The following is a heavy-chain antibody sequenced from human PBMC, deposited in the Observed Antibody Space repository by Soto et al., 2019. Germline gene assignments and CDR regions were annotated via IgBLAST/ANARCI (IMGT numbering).Heavy chain of an antibody. CDR2: IFYTGST. CDR3: AREGRHSGGMRDNWFDP. CDR1: GGSITSRTYY. D-gene: IGHD3-10*01. V-gene: IGHV4-31*03. J-gene: IGHJ5*02. Sequence: QVQLQESGPGLVKPSQTLSLTCTVSGGSITSRTYYWNWLRQLPGKGLECIGYIFYTGSTYYNPSLKSRLTISSDTSKNQFPLKLDSVTAADTVVYYCAREGRHSGGMRDNWFDPWGQGTLVTVSS.